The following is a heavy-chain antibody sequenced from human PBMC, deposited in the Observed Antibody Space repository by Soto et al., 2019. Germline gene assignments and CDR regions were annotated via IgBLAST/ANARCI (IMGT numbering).Heavy chain of an antibody. Sequence: QVQLVQSGAQGKKPGASVKVSCKASGYTFDNYALHWVRQAPGRRLEWMGWIHAGNGYTKYSQSFQGRVTITRDTPASSSHMPLCSLRFEDTAVYYCARMQYSGYDFKLAFDIWGQGTMVTVSS. J-gene: IGHJ3*02. CDR2: IHAGNGYT. D-gene: IGHD5-12*01. CDR3: ARMQYSGYDFKLAFDI. CDR1: GYTFDNYA. V-gene: IGHV1-3*01.